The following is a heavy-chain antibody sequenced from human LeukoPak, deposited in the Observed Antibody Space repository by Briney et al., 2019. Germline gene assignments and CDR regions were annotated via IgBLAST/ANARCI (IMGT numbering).Heavy chain of an antibody. CDR1: GFSFSGSA. Sequence: GGSLRLSCAASGFSFSGSAIHWVRQSSGKGLEWVGQIDKKDKGYATATAYAASVKGRFTMSRDDSKSIAYLQMNSLKTEDTAVYYCTRPHDHWGQGTLVTVSS. CDR3: TRPHDH. CDR2: IDKKDKGYATAT. V-gene: IGHV3-73*01. J-gene: IGHJ4*02.